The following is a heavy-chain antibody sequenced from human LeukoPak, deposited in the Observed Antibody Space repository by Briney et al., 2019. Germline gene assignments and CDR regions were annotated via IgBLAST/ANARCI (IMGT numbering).Heavy chain of an antibody. Sequence: GGSLRLSCAASGFSLSSYWMSWVRQAPGKGLEWVANIKQDGSEKYYLDSVKGRFTISRDNARNSLYLQVNSPRAEDAAVYYCARDDYAVPGGDYWGPGTLVTVSS. D-gene: IGHD6-19*01. CDR3: ARDDYAVPGGDY. CDR1: GFSLSSYW. J-gene: IGHJ4*02. V-gene: IGHV3-7*01. CDR2: IKQDGSEK.